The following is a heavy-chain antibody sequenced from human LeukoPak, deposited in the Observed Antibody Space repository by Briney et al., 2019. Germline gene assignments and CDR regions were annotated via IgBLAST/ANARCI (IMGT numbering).Heavy chain of an antibody. CDR3: ARVYDSNGFYDAFEI. Sequence: PGGSLRLSCAASGFTFSDYYMCWIRQAPGKGLEWVSYISSSPSPIYYADSVKGRFTISRDNAKNSLYLQMNSLRAEDTAVYYCARVYDSNGFYDAFEIWGQGTMVTVSS. V-gene: IGHV3-11*04. CDR2: ISSSPSPI. J-gene: IGHJ3*02. CDR1: GFTFSDYY. D-gene: IGHD3-22*01.